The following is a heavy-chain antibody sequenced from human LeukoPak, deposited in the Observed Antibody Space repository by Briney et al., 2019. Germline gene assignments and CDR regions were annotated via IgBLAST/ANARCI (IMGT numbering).Heavy chain of an antibody. V-gene: IGHV3-33*06. CDR3: AKGGFVDSAPHIDY. D-gene: IGHD5-18*01. J-gene: IGHJ4*02. CDR1: GFNFSSYW. CDR2: IWYDGSNK. Sequence: GGSLRLSCAASGFNFSSYWMHWVRQAPGKGLGWVAVIWYDGSNKYYADSVKGRFTISRDNSKNTLYLQVNSLRAEDTAVYYCAKGGFVDSAPHIDYWGQGTLVTVSS.